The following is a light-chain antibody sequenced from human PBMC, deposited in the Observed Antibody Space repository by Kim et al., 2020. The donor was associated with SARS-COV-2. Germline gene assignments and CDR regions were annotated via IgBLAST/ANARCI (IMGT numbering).Light chain of an antibody. CDR2: GAS. J-gene: IGKJ1*01. Sequence: VSPGERATLSCRASQSVLTNLAWYQQKPGQAPRLLIYGASTRANGIPASFSGSGSGTEFTLTISSLQSEDFVIYYCQQYYNWPRTFGQGTKVDIK. CDR3: QQYYNWPRT. CDR1: QSVLTN. V-gene: IGKV3-15*01.